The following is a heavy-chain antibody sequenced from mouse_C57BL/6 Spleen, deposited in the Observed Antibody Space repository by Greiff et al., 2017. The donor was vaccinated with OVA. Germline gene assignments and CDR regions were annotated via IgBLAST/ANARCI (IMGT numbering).Heavy chain of an antibody. Sequence: VQLQQSGPELVKPGASVKISCKASGYTFTDYYMNWVKQSHGKSLEWIGDINPNNGGTSYNQKFKGTATLTVDKSSSTAYMELRSLTSEDSAVYYCAREYYGSSTYYAMDYWGQGTSVTVSS. J-gene: IGHJ4*01. D-gene: IGHD1-1*01. CDR1: GYTFTDYY. CDR3: AREYYGSSTYYAMDY. CDR2: INPNNGGT. V-gene: IGHV1-26*01.